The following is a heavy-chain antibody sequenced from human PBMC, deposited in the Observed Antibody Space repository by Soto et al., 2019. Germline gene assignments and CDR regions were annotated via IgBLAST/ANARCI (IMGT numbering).Heavy chain of an antibody. Sequence: QVQLQESGPGLVKPSETLSLTCTVSGGSISSYYWSWIRQPPGKGLEWIGYIYYSGSTNYNPSLQSRGTISVDTSKNQFSLKLSSVTAADTAVYYCARRYSSSLDVWGHGTTVTVSS. CDR2: IYYSGST. J-gene: IGHJ6*02. CDR3: ARRYSSSLDV. D-gene: IGHD6-13*01. V-gene: IGHV4-59*08. CDR1: GGSISSYY.